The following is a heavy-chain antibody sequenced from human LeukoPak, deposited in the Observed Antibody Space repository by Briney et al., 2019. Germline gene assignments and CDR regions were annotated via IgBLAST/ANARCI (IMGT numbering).Heavy chain of an antibody. V-gene: IGHV3-48*03. Sequence: GGSLRLSCAASGINFSDSEMNWVRQAPGKGLEWVSYISSSGTTIYYADSVKGRFTISRDNAKNSLYLKMNSLRAEDTAVYYCARGVRTGYYPSCYDYWGRGTLVPVSS. CDR2: ISSSGTTI. CDR1: GINFSDSE. J-gene: IGHJ4*02. D-gene: IGHD3-9*01. CDR3: ARGVRTGYYPSCYDY.